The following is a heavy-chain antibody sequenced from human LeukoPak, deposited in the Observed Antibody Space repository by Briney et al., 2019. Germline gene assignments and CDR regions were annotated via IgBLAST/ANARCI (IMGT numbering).Heavy chain of an antibody. CDR1: GFTFNNHA. CDR2: IRGSGDST. Sequence: PGGSLRLSCAASGFTFNNHAMSWVRQAPGKGLEWVSAIRGSGDSTYYADSVKGRFTISRDNSKNTLYLQMNSLRAEDTAVYYCAKEPSEGLLWFGEFPYYFDYWGQGTLVTVSS. D-gene: IGHD3-10*01. J-gene: IGHJ4*02. CDR3: AKEPSEGLLWFGEFPYYFDY. V-gene: IGHV3-23*01.